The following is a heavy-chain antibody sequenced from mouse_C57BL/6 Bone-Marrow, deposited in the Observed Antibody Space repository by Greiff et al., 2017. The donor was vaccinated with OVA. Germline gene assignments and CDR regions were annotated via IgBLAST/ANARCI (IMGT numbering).Heavy chain of an antibody. CDR1: GYTFTSYW. CDR2: IDPSDSYT. D-gene: IGHD4-1*01. V-gene: IGHV1-69*01. J-gene: IGHJ3*01. CDR3: AREETGTAWFAY. Sequence: VKLQQPGAELVMPGASVKLSCKASGYTFTSYWMHWVKQRPGQGLEWIGEIDPSDSYTNYNQKFKGKSTLTVDKSSSTAYMQLSSLTSEDSAVYYCAREETGTAWFAYWGQGTLVTVSA.